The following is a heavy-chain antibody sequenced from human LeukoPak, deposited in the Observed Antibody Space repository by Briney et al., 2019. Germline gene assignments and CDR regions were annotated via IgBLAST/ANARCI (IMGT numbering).Heavy chain of an antibody. J-gene: IGHJ6*02. Sequence: GGSLRLSCAASGFTVGSNYMSWVRKAPGKGLEWVSVIYSGGSTYYADSVKGRFTISRDNSKNTLYLQMNSLRAEDTAVYYCARVDIAAAGMDVWGQGTTVTVSS. CDR3: ARVDIAAAGMDV. CDR2: IYSGGST. V-gene: IGHV3-53*01. CDR1: GFTVGSNY. D-gene: IGHD6-13*01.